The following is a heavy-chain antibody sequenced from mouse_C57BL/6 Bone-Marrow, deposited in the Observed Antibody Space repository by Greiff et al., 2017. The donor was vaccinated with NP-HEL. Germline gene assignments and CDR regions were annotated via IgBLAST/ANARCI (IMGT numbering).Heavy chain of an antibody. D-gene: IGHD2-4*01. CDR1: GYAFSSSW. Sequence: LVESGPELVKPGASVKISCKASGYAFSSSWMNWVKQRPGKGLEWIGRIYPGDGDTNYNGKFKGKATLTADKSSSTAYMQLSSLTSEDSAVYFCARSEGFYYDYYFDYWGQGTTLTVSS. V-gene: IGHV1-82*01. CDR3: ARSEGFYYDYYFDY. J-gene: IGHJ2*01. CDR2: IYPGDGDT.